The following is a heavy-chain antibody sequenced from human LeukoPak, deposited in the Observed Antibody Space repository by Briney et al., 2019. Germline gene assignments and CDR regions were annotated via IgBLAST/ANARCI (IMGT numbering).Heavy chain of an antibody. D-gene: IGHD3-3*01. CDR2: FDPEDGET. Sequence: GASVKVSCKVSGYTLTELSMHWVRQAPGKGLEWMGGFDPEDGETIYAQKFQGRVIMTEDTSTDTAYMELSSLRSEDTAVYYCARGLSGRYYDFWSGETNIYNWFDPWGQGTLVTVSS. CDR3: ARGLSGRYYDFWSGETNIYNWFDP. J-gene: IGHJ5*02. V-gene: IGHV1-24*01. CDR1: GYTLTELS.